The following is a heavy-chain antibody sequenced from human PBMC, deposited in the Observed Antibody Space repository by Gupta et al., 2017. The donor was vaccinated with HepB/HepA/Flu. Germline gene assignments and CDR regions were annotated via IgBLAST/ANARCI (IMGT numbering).Heavy chain of an antibody. CDR2: LSGSGSDV. Sequence: QVRLVEPDGGFVERGESLRISCEAPGFTFRDYYMSWVRQAPGKGLEWLEYLSGSGSDVYYAASVKGRFVISRDNAKNSLYLQMYSLRAEDTAVEYCASMAVAASDAFDIWGHGKRVTVPS. CDR1: GFTFRDYY. CDR3: ASMAVAASDAFDI. D-gene: IGHD6-19*01. J-gene: IGHJ3*02. V-gene: IGHV3-11*04.